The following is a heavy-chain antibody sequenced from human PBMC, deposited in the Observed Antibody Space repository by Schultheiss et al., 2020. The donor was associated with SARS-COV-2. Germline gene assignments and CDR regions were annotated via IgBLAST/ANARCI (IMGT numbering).Heavy chain of an antibody. Sequence: ASVKVSCKASGYTFTSYAMHWVRQAPGQGLEWMGWINPNSGGTNYAQKFQGRVTMTRDTSISTAYMELSRLRSDDTAVYYCARAYDSSGYHAFDIWGQGTMVTVSS. J-gene: IGHJ3*02. CDR3: ARAYDSSGYHAFDI. CDR1: GYTFTSYA. V-gene: IGHV1-2*02. D-gene: IGHD3-22*01. CDR2: INPNSGGT.